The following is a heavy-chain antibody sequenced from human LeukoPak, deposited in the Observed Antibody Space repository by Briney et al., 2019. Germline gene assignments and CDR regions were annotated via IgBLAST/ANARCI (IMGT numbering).Heavy chain of an antibody. V-gene: IGHV3-23*01. CDR2: IRGSGTST. CDR1: GFTFSNYA. D-gene: IGHD2-8*01. Sequence: GGSLRLSCVGSGFTFSNYAMMWVRQTQGKRLEWVSAIRGSGTSTFYADSVKGRFTIFRDNFKNTVYLQMNSLRAEDTAVYYCAKELIWGQGTLVTVSS. J-gene: IGHJ4*02. CDR3: AKELI.